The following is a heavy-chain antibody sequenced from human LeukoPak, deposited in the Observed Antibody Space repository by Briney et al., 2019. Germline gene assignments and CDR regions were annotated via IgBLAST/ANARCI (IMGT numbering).Heavy chain of an antibody. CDR2: IYYSGST. CDR1: GGSISSGGYY. V-gene: IGHV4-31*03. J-gene: IGHJ5*02. CDR3: ARGKYSSGWYREDWFDP. Sequence: SETLSLTCTVSGGSISSGGYYWSWIRQHPGKGLEWIGYIYYSGSTYYNPSLKSRVTISVDTSKNQFSLKLSFVTAADTAVYYCARGKYSSGWYREDWFDPWGQGTLVTVSS. D-gene: IGHD6-19*01.